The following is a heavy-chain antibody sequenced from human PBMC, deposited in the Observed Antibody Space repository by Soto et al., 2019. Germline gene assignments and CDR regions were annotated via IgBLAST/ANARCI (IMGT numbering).Heavy chain of an antibody. D-gene: IGHD3-3*01. CDR1: GFTLDDYT. J-gene: IGHJ6*02. Sequence: HPGGSLRLSCAASGFTLDDYTMHWVRQAPGKGLEWVSLISWDGGSTYYADSVKGRFTISRDNSKNSLYLQMNSLRTEDTALYYCAKAEGPICGVVIDYGMDVWGQGTTVTVSS. V-gene: IGHV3-43*01. CDR3: AKAEGPICGVVIDYGMDV. CDR2: ISWDGGST.